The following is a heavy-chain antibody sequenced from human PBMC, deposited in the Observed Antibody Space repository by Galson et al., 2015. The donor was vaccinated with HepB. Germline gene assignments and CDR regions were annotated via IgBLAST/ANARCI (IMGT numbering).Heavy chain of an antibody. D-gene: IGHD3-22*01. CDR3: ATGTPVYYDSSGYSPLDY. V-gene: IGHV2-5*02. Sequence: PALVKPTQTLTLTCTFSGFSLSTSGVGVGWIRQPPGKALEWLALIYWDDDKRYSPSLKSRLTITKDTSKNQVVLTMTNMDPVDTATYYCATGTPVYYDSSGYSPLDYWGQGTLVTVSS. CDR1: GFSLSTSGVG. CDR2: IYWDDDK. J-gene: IGHJ4*02.